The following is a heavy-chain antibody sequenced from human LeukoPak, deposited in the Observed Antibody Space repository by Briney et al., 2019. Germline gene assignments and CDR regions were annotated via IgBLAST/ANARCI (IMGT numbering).Heavy chain of an antibody. J-gene: IGHJ4*02. D-gene: IGHD6-13*01. CDR1: DHTFSSDG. CDR2: INVYNGKK. Sequence: ASVKVSCKISDHTFSSDGFTWVRQAPGKGLEWMGWINVYNGKKDYAHKFQGRVTMTTDTSTNTAYMDLRSLRSDDTAMYYCANRGQQLYDYWGQGTLVTVSS. V-gene: IGHV1-18*01. CDR3: ANRGQQLYDY.